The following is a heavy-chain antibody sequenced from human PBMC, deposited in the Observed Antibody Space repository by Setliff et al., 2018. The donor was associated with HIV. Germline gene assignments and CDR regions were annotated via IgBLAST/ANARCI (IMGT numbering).Heavy chain of an antibody. CDR2: ISPYSRFT. D-gene: IGHD3-10*01. CDR3: ARGRNYNSGMDV. V-gene: IGHV1-18*01. CDR1: GYSFTSYG. J-gene: IGHJ6*02. Sequence: ASVKVSCKASGYSFTSYGIGWVRQAPGQGLEWIGWISPYSRFTNYAPKFRDRVTMTTETSTNTAYLEVRSLSSDDTAVYYCARGRNYNSGMDVWGQGTTVTVSS.